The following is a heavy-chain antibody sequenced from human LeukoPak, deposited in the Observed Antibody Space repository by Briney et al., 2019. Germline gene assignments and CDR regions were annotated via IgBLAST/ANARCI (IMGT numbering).Heavy chain of an antibody. CDR3: ARAGWDYYDSSGYPPNFDY. J-gene: IGHJ4*02. D-gene: IGHD3-22*01. V-gene: IGHV1-46*01. CDR2: INPSGGST. Sequence: ASVKVSCKASGYTFTSYYMHWVRQAPGQGLEWMGIINPSGGSTSYAQKFQGRVTMTRDMSTSTVYMELSSLRSEDTAVYYCARAGWDYYDSSGYPPNFDYWGQGTLVTVSS. CDR1: GYTFTSYY.